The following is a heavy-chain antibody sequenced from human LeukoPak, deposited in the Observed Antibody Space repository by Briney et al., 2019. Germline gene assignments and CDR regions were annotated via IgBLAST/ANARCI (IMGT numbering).Heavy chain of an antibody. CDR3: GRDRLEQWLAGSQPYLDS. CDR1: GFTFSSYS. Sequence: GGSLRLSCAASGFTFSSYSMNWVRQAPGKGLEWVSSISSSRYIYYADSVKGRFTISRDNAKNSLYLQMTSLRAEDTAVYYGGRDRLEQWLAGSQPYLDSWGQGTLVTVSS. D-gene: IGHD6-19*01. J-gene: IGHJ4*02. CDR2: ISSSRYI. V-gene: IGHV3-21*01.